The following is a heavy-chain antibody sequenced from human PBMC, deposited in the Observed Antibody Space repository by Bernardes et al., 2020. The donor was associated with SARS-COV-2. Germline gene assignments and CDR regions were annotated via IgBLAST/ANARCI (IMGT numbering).Heavy chain of an antibody. J-gene: IGHJ6*02. D-gene: IGHD3-10*02. CDR3: ALPPSNYVRYGMDV. V-gene: IGHV1-2*02. CDR2: INPNSGGT. Sequence: ASVKVSCKASGYTFTGYYIHWVRQAPGQGLEWMGWINPNSGGTIYAQKFQGRVTMTRDTSISTAYMELSRLRSDDTAMYYCALPPSNYVRYGMDVWGQGTTVTVSS. CDR1: GYTFTGYY.